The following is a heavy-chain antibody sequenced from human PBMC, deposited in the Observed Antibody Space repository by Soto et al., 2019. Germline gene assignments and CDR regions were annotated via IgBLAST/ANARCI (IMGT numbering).Heavy chain of an antibody. CDR1: GFTVSSNY. Sequence: EVQLVETGGGLIQPGGSLRLSCAASGFTVSSNYMSWVRQAPGKGLEWVSVIYSGGSTYYADSVKGRFTISRDNSKNTLYLQMNSLRAEDTAVYYCASTIVVVVAANRYYFDYWGQGTLVTVSS. D-gene: IGHD2-15*01. CDR3: ASTIVVVVAANRYYFDY. V-gene: IGHV3-53*02. CDR2: IYSGGST. J-gene: IGHJ4*02.